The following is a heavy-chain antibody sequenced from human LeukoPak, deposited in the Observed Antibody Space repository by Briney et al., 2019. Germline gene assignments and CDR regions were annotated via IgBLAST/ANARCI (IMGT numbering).Heavy chain of an antibody. CDR1: GYTFTTYD. V-gene: IGHV1-8*01. J-gene: IGHJ4*02. D-gene: IGHD1-14*01. Sequence: ASVKVSCTASGYTFTTYDINWVRQATGQGLEWMGWMNPNSGNTDYAQKFQGRVTMTRNTSITTAFMELNNLRSEDTAVYYCARGPPEHPQGYWGQGTLVTGSS. CDR3: ARGPPEHPQGY. CDR2: MNPNSGNT.